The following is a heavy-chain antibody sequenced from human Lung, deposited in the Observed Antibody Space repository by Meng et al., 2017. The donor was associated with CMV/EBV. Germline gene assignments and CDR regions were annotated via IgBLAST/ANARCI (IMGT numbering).Heavy chain of an antibody. CDR1: GYTFTGYY. J-gene: IGHJ4*02. CDR3: ARNRAALHTEGNDY. D-gene: IGHD5-24*01. Sequence: ASVXVSXKASGYTFTGYYMHWVRQAPGQGREWMGWINPNSGGTNYTQKFQGRVTKTRDTSISTAYTELRRLRSDDTAVYYWARNRAALHTEGNDYWGQGTXVTVSS. CDR2: INPNSGGT. V-gene: IGHV1-2*02.